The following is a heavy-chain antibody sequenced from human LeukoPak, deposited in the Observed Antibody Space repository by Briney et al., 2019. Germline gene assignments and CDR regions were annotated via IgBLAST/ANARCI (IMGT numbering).Heavy chain of an antibody. J-gene: IGHJ4*02. D-gene: IGHD3-22*01. CDR2: ISSSGSTI. CDR3: ARAAKWGYYDSSGYYFDY. Sequence: PGGSLRLSCAASGFTFSSYEMNWVRQAPGKGLEWVSYISSSGSTIYYADSVKGRFTISRDNAKNSLYLQMNSLRAEDTALYHCARAAKWGYYDSSGYYFDYWGQGTLVTVSS. V-gene: IGHV3-48*03. CDR1: GFTFSSYE.